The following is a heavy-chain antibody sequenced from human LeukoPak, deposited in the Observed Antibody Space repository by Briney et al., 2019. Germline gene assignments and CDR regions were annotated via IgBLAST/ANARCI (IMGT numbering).Heavy chain of an antibody. Sequence: GGSLRLSCAASGFTFSDYNMRWIRQAPGKGLEWVSSISRSGSTKYYADSVKGRFTISRDNAKNSLFLQMNSLRAEDTAVYYCAKPRAVVVAASFDYWGQGTLVTVSS. D-gene: IGHD2-15*01. CDR2: ISRSGSTK. CDR1: GFTFSDYN. J-gene: IGHJ4*02. CDR3: AKPRAVVVAASFDY. V-gene: IGHV3-11*04.